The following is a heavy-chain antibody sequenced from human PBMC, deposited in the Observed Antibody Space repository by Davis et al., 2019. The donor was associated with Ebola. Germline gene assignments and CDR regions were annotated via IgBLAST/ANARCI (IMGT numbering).Heavy chain of an antibody. J-gene: IGHJ3*02. V-gene: IGHV4-30-4*01. D-gene: IGHD1-1*01. CDR3: ARDELRDAFDI. Sequence: PSETLSLTCTVSGGPISSGDYYWSWIRQPPGKGLEWIGYIYYSGSTYYNPSLKSRVTISVDTSKNQFSLKLSSVTAADTAVYYCARDELRDAFDIWGQGTMVTVSS. CDR2: IYYSGST. CDR1: GGPISSGDYY.